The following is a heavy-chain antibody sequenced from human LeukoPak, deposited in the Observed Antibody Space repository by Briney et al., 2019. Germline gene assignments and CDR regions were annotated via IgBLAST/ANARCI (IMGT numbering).Heavy chain of an antibody. J-gene: IGHJ4*02. Sequence: PSETLSLTCTVSGGSISSYYWSWIRQPPGKGLEWIGYIYYSGSTYYNPSLKSRVTISVDTSENQFSLKLSSVTAADTAVYYCARRRYLRGPAAATHLFDYWGQGALVTVSS. V-gene: IGHV4-59*08. CDR3: ARRRYLRGPAAATHLFDY. D-gene: IGHD2-2*01. CDR2: IYYSGST. CDR1: GGSISSYY.